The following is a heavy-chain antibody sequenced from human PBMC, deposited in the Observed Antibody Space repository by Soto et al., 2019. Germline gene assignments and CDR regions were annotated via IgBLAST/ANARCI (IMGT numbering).Heavy chain of an antibody. D-gene: IGHD3-9*01. CDR2: IYYSGST. CDR1: GVSATSSDNS. J-gene: IGHJ5*02. CDR3: AREISYRYFDWLSSALNWFDP. Sequence: SETLSLTCTVSGVSATSSDNSWTWIRQPQSKGPEMFWYIYYSGSTNYNPSLKSRVTISVDTSKNQFSLKLSSVTAADTAVYYCAREISYRYFDWLSSALNWFDPWGQGTLVTVSS. V-gene: IGHV4-61*08.